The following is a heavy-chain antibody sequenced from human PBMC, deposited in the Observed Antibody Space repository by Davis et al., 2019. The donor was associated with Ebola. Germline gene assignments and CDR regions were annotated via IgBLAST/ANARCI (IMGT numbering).Heavy chain of an antibody. CDR1: GYTFTGYY. J-gene: IGHJ3*02. CDR2: INPNSGGT. Sequence: ASVKVSCKASGYTFTGYYMHWVRQAPGQGLEWMGWINPNSGGTNYAQKLQGRVTMTTDTSTSTAYMELRSLRSDDTAVYYCTRGGGIAVAGNSFDIWGQGTMVTVSS. V-gene: IGHV1-2*02. CDR3: TRGGGIAVAGNSFDI. D-gene: IGHD6-19*01.